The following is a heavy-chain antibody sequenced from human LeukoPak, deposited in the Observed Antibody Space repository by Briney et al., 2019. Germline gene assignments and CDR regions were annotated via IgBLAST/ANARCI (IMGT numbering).Heavy chain of an antibody. CDR3: ARDVLVVVPVTLEPGYYYYGMDV. CDR1: GFTFSNYA. D-gene: IGHD2-15*01. V-gene: IGHV3-30-3*01. CDR2: ISYDGSNK. J-gene: IGHJ6*02. Sequence: GRSLRLSCVASGFTFSNYAIHWVRDAPGKGLEWVAVISYDGSNKYYADSVRGRFTISRDNSKNTLSLQMNSLRADDTAVYYCARDVLVVVPVTLEPGYYYYGMDVWGQGTTVTVSS.